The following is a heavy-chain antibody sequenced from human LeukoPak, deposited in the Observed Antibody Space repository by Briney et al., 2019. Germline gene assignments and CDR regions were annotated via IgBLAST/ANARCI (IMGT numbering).Heavy chain of an antibody. CDR2: INPNSGGT. J-gene: IGHJ4*02. CDR3: AKKGLGSGSYFHFDY. V-gene: IGHV1-2*06. Sequence: ASVKVSCKASGYTFTGYYMHWVRQAPGQGLEWMGRINPNSGGTNYAQKFQGRVTMTGDTSISTAYMELIRLRSDDTAVYYCAKKGLGSGSYFHFDYWGQGTLVTVSS. D-gene: IGHD3-10*01. CDR1: GYTFTGYY.